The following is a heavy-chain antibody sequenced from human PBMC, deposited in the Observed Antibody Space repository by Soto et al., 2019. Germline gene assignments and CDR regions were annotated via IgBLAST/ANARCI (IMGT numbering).Heavy chain of an antibody. CDR3: ARAFDILTRYYFDY. CDR1: GGSISSGDYY. D-gene: IGHD3-9*01. CDR2: IYYSGST. V-gene: IGHV4-30-4*01. Sequence: TLSLTCTVSGGSISSGDYYWSWIHQPPGKGLEWIGYIYYSGSTYYNPSLKSRVTISVDTSKNQFSLKLSSVTAADTAVYYCARAFDILTRYYFDYWGQGTLVTVSS. J-gene: IGHJ4*02.